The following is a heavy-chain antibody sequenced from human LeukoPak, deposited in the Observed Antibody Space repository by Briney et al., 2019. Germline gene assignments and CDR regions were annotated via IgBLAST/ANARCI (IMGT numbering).Heavy chain of an antibody. CDR3: ARGPTKYYFDY. CDR1: GGSISNYY. CDR2: IYSSGST. V-gene: IGHV4-59*01. D-gene: IGHD2-8*01. J-gene: IGHJ4*02. Sequence: SETLSLTCTVSGGSISNYYWSWIRQPPGKGLEWIGYIYSSGSTNYNPSPKSRVTISVDTSKNQFSLKLSSVTAADTAVYYCARGPTKYYFDYWGQGTLVTVSS.